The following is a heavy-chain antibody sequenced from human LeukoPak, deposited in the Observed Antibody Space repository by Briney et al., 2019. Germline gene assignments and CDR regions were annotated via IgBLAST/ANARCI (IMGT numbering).Heavy chain of an antibody. CDR3: AKSGPDHVVVATALDY. Sequence: GGSLRLSCVASGFTFSTYAMGWVRQAPGKGLEWVSGISGSGGDTYYADSVKGRFTISRDNSKNTLYLHMNSLRAEDTAVYYCAKSGPDHVVVATALDYWGQGALVTVSS. CDR1: GFTFSTYA. CDR2: ISGSGGDT. V-gene: IGHV3-23*01. J-gene: IGHJ4*02. D-gene: IGHD2-21*02.